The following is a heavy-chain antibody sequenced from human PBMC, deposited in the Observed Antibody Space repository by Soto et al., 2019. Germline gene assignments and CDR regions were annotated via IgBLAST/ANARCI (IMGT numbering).Heavy chain of an antibody. CDR3: AREVGPVVRGIPYYYFDY. D-gene: IGHD3-10*01. J-gene: IGHJ4*02. CDR1: GFTVTNNY. V-gene: IGHV3-66*01. Sequence: PGGSLRLSCAASGFTVTNNYMSWVRQAPGKGLEWVSVIYSGGSTYYADSVKGRFTISRDSSKNTLYLQMNSLRAEDTAVYYCAREVGPVVRGIPYYYFDYWGQGTLVPVSS. CDR2: IYSGGST.